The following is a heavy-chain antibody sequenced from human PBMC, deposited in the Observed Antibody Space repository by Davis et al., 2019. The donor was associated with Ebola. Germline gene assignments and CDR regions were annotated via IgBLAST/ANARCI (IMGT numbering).Heavy chain of an antibody. CDR2: INSNSGTS. CDR3: ANDFYGSGSYIDA. J-gene: IGHJ5*02. Sequence: PGGSLRLSCPTSGLTFDDYAMHWFRQAPGKGLEWVSGINSNSGTSAYADSVKGRFTISRDNAQDSLYLQMNSLRTEDTAFYYCANDFYGSGSYIDAWGQGTLVTVSS. D-gene: IGHD3-10*01. V-gene: IGHV3-9*01. CDR1: GLTFDDYA.